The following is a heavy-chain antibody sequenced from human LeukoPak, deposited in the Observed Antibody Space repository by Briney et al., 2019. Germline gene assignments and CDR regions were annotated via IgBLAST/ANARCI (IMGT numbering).Heavy chain of an antibody. V-gene: IGHV3-30*02. CDR2: IRYDGSNK. Sequence: GGSLRLSCAASGFTFSSYGMHWVRQAPGKGLEWVAFIRYDGSNKYYADSVKGRFTISRDNSKNTLYLQMNSLRAGDTAVYYCAKPDGIVGATYPFDYWGQGTLVTVSS. D-gene: IGHD1-26*01. CDR1: GFTFSSYG. J-gene: IGHJ4*02. CDR3: AKPDGIVGATYPFDY.